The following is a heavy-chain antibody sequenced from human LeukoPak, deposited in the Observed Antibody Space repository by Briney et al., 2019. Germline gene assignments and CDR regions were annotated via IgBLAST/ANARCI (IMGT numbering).Heavy chain of an antibody. CDR3: ARVVDAAMVTNHDAFDI. J-gene: IGHJ3*02. CDR1: GGSFSGYY. V-gene: IGHV4-34*01. CDR2: INHSGST. D-gene: IGHD5-18*01. Sequence: SETLSLTCAVYGGSFSGYYWSWIRQPPEKGLEWIGEINHSGSTNYNPSLKSRVTISVDTSKNQFSLKLSSVTAADTAVYYCARVVDAAMVTNHDAFDIWGQGTMVTVSS.